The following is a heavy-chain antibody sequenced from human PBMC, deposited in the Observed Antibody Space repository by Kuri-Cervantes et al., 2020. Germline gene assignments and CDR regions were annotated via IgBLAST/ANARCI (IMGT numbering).Heavy chain of an antibody. Sequence: SETLSLTCTVSGGSISSSSYYWGWIRQPPGKGLEWIGSIYHSGSTNYNPSLKSRVTISVDKSKNQLSLKLSSVTAADTAVYYCARHWAVVAATSWFDPWGQGTLVTVSS. CDR1: GGSISSSSYY. J-gene: IGHJ5*02. D-gene: IGHD2-15*01. CDR3: ARHWAVVAATSWFDP. CDR2: IYHSGST. V-gene: IGHV4-39*01.